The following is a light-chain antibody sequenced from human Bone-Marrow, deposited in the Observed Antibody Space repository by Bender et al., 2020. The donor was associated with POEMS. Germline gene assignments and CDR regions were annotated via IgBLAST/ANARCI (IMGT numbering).Light chain of an antibody. CDR3: SSYTSSYTLV. CDR1: SSDVGSYGL. V-gene: IGLV2-14*02. CDR2: EVN. J-gene: IGLJ1*01. Sequence: QSALTQPASVSGSPGQSITISCTGTSSDVGSYGLVSWYQQHPGKAPKLILYEVNKRPSGVSNRFSGSKSGNTASLTISGLQAEDEADYYCSSYTSSYTLVFGRGTKVTVL.